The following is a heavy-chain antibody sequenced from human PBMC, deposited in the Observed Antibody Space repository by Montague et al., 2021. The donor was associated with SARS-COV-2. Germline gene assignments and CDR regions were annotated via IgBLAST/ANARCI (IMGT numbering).Heavy chain of an antibody. D-gene: IGHD3-3*01. CDR2: IKQDGSEK. CDR1: GFTFSSYW. V-gene: IGHV3-7*03. J-gene: IGHJ6*02. CDR3: ARGRITILGVEDYYYGMDV. Sequence: SLRLSCAASGFTFSSYWMSWVRQAPGKGLEWVANIKQDGSEKYYVDSVKGRFTISRDNAKNSLYLQMNSLRAEDTAVYYCARGRITILGVEDYYYGMDVWGQGTPVTVSS.